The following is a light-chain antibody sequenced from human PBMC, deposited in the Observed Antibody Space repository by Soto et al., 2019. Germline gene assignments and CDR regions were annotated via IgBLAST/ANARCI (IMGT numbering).Light chain of an antibody. CDR2: DAS. CDR3: QQYNSYST. Sequence: DIQMTHSPSTLSASVGDRVTITCRASQSISSWLAWYQQKAGKDPKLLIYDASSLESGVPSRFSGSGSGTKVTLTIRCLQPGDFASYYCQQYNSYSTFGHGTRLEIK. J-gene: IGKJ5*01. CDR1: QSISSW. V-gene: IGKV1-5*01.